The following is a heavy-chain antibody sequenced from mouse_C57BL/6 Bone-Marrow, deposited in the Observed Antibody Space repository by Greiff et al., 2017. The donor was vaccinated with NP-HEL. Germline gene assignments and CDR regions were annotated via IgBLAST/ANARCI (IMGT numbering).Heavy chain of an antibody. Sequence: QVQLKQPGAELVKPGASVKLSCKASGYTFTSYWMHWVKQRPGQGLEWIGMIHPNSGSTNYNEKFKSKATLTVDKSSSTAYMQLSSLTSEDSAVYYCARRPPYGSSSYYAMDYWGQGTSVTVSS. CDR2: IHPNSGST. D-gene: IGHD1-1*01. V-gene: IGHV1-64*01. CDR1: GYTFTSYW. J-gene: IGHJ4*01. CDR3: ARRPPYGSSSYYAMDY.